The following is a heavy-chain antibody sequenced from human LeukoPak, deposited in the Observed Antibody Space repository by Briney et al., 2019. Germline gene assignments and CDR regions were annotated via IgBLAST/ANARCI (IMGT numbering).Heavy chain of an antibody. Sequence: ASVKVSCEASGYTFTSYDINWVRQATGQGLEWMGWMNPNSGNTGYAQKLQGRVTMTRNTSISTAYMELSSLRSEDTAVYYCARGPHSSSSTPYYFDYWAQGTLVTVSS. CDR3: ARGPHSSSSTPYYFDY. V-gene: IGHV1-8*01. J-gene: IGHJ4*02. CDR1: GYTFTSYD. CDR2: MNPNSGNT. D-gene: IGHD6-6*01.